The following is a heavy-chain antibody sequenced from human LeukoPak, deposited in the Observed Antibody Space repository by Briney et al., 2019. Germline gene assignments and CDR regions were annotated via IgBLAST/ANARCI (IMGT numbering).Heavy chain of an antibody. J-gene: IGHJ4*02. CDR1: GFTFSSYA. CDR2: ISYDGSNK. V-gene: IGHV3-30-3*01. Sequence: GRSLRLSSAASGFTFSSYAMHWVRQAPGKGLEWVAVISYDGSNKYYADSVKGRFTISRDNSKNTLYLQMNSLRAEDTAVYYCARGVVATILGFDYWGQGTLVTVSS. D-gene: IGHD5-12*01. CDR3: ARGVVATILGFDY.